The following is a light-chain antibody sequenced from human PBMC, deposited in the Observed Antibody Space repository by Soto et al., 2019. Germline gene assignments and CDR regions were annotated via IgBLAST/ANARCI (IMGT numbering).Light chain of an antibody. Sequence: DRQLTQSQYLLTASVGDRVTITCRASQGIGSYLAWYQQKPGKAPKLLIYAASTLQSGVPSRFSGSGSGTEFTLTISSLQPEDFATYFCQQLKSYPITFGGGTMVDIK. CDR1: QGIGSY. V-gene: IGKV1-9*01. CDR3: QQLKSYPIT. J-gene: IGKJ4*01. CDR2: AAS.